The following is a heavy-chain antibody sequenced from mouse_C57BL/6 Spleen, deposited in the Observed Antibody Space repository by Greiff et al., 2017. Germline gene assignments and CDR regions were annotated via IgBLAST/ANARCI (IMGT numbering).Heavy chain of an antibody. CDR1: GYTFTSYW. CDR2: IDPSDSYT. Sequence: VQLQQSGAELVKPGASVKLSCKASGYTFTSYWMQWVKQRPGQGLEWIGEIDPSDSYTNYNQKFKGKATLTVDTSSSTAYMQLSSLTSEDSAVYYCARRAGTSYFDYWGQGTTLTVSS. V-gene: IGHV1-50*01. J-gene: IGHJ2*01. CDR3: ARRAGTSYFDY. D-gene: IGHD3-3*01.